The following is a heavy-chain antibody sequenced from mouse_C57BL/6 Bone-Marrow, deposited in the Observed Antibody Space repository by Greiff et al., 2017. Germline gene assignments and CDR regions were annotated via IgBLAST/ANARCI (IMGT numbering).Heavy chain of an antibody. J-gene: IGHJ2*01. CDR1: GYAFTNYL. D-gene: IGHD1-1*01. CDR3: ARYYYGGYFDY. V-gene: IGHV1-54*01. CDR2: INPGSGGT. Sequence: VQVVESGAELVRPGTSVKVSCKASGYAFTNYLIEWVKQRPGQGLEWIGVINPGSGGTNYNEKFKGKATLTADKSSSTAYMQLSSLTSEDSAVYFCARYYYGGYFDYWGQDTTLTVSS.